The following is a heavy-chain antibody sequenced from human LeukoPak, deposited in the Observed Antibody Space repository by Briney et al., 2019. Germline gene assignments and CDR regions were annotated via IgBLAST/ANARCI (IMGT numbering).Heavy chain of an antibody. Sequence: PGRSLRLSCAASGFTFSSYSMNWVRQAPGKGLEWVSYISSSSSTIYYADSVKGRFTISRDNAKNSLYLQMNSLRAEDTALYYCARDAGRHAFDIWGQGTMVTVSS. CDR3: ARDAGRHAFDI. CDR1: GFTFSSYS. J-gene: IGHJ3*02. V-gene: IGHV3-48*04. CDR2: ISSSSSTI.